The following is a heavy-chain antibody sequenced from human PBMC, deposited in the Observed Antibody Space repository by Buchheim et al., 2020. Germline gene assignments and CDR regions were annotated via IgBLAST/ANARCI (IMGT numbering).Heavy chain of an antibody. CDR3: ARGVSEDIVVVPAAILPCWFDP. V-gene: IGHV4-30-4*01. CDR1: GGSISSGDYY. Sequence: QVQLQESGPGLVKPSQTLSLTCTVSGGSISSGDYYWSWIRQPPGKGLEWIGYIYYSGSTHNNPSLKSRVTISIDTSKNQFSLKLNSVTAADTAVYFCARGVSEDIVVVPAAILPCWFDPWGQGTL. J-gene: IGHJ5*02. D-gene: IGHD2-2*02. CDR2: IYYSGST.